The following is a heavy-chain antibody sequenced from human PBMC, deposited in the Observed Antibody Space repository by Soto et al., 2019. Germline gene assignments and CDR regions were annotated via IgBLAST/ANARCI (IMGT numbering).Heavy chain of an antibody. J-gene: IGHJ4*02. CDR1: GGSISSGGYY. CDR3: ARDRGYSYGEPYYFDY. V-gene: IGHV4-31*03. D-gene: IGHD5-18*01. Sequence: SETLSLTCTVSGGSISSGGYYWSWIRQHPGKGLEWIGYIYYSGSTYYNPSLKSRVTISVDTSKNQFSLKLSSVTAADTAVYYCARDRGYSYGEPYYFDYWGQGTLVTVSS. CDR2: IYYSGST.